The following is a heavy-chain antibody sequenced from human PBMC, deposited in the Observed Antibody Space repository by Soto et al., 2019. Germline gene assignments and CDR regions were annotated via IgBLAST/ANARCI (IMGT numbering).Heavy chain of an antibody. CDR2: IIPIFGTA. Sequence: QVQLVQSGAEVKKPGSSVKVSCKASGGTFSSYAISWVRQAPGQGLEWMGGIIPIFGTANYAQKFQGRVTITANESTSTAYMELSSLRSEDTAVYYCARAHSLRDFWSGHYFDYWGQGTLVTVSS. D-gene: IGHD3-3*01. J-gene: IGHJ4*02. V-gene: IGHV1-69*01. CDR3: ARAHSLRDFWSGHYFDY. CDR1: GGTFSSYA.